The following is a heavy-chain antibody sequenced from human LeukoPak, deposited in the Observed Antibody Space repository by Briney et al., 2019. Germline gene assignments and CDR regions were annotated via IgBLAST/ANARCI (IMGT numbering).Heavy chain of an antibody. J-gene: IGHJ4*02. CDR1: GFTFSSYA. CDR2: ISGSGGST. V-gene: IGHV3-23*01. CDR3: AKAGYYYDSSGYYISDYFDY. Sequence: GGSLRLSCAASGFTFSSYAMSWVRQAPGKGLEWVSAISGSGGSTYYADSVKGRFTISRDNSKNTLYLQMNSLRAEDTAVYYCAKAGYYYDSSGYYISDYFDYWGQGTLVTVSS. D-gene: IGHD3-22*01.